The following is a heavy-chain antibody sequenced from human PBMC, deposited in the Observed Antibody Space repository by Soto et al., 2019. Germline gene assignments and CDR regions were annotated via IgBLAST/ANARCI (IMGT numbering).Heavy chain of an antibody. V-gene: IGHV4-59*08. CDR1: GGSISSYY. D-gene: IGHD1-26*01. CDR3: ARLRPSGTSDY. CDR2: IYYSGST. J-gene: IGHJ4*02. Sequence: SETLSLTCTVSGGSISSYYWSWIRQPPGKGLEWIGYIYYSGSTNYNPSLKSRVTIPVDTSKNQFSLKLSSVTAADTAIYYCARLRPSGTSDYWGQGTLVTVSS.